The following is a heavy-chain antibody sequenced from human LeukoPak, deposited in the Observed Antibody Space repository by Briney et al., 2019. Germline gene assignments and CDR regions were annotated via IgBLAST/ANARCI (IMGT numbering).Heavy chain of an antibody. CDR1: GFSFGDYG. V-gene: IGHV3-49*04. CDR3: TGSFGELSFFDY. CDR2: IRSKTYGGTT. J-gene: IGHJ4*02. Sequence: GGSLRLSCTTSGFSFGDYGMSWVRQAPGKGLEWVGFIRSKTYGGTTEYAASVKGRFTISRDDSKSIAYLQMNSLKTEDTAVYYCTGSFGELSFFDYWGQGTLVTVSS. D-gene: IGHD3-10*01.